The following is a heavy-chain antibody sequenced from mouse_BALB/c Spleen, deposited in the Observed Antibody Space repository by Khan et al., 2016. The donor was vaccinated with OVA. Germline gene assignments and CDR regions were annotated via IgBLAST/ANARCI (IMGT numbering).Heavy chain of an antibody. Sequence: VQLKESGPELVKPGASVKMSCTASGYTFTAYVIHWVKQKPGQGLDWIGYIYPFNDDTKYNEKFKGKATLTSDKSSSNAYMEHSSRTSEDSAVYYCARNCSDYGYFDSWGQGTTLTVSS. D-gene: IGHD2-5*01. CDR1: GYTFTAYV. V-gene: IGHV1S136*01. CDR3: ARNCSDYGYFDS. J-gene: IGHJ2*01. CDR2: IYPFNDDT.